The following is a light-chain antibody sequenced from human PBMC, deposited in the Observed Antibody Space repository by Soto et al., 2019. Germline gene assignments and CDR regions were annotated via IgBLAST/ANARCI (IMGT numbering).Light chain of an antibody. CDR1: QSIGTW. Sequence: DIQMTQSPSTLSASVGDGVTITFRASQSIGTWLAWYQQKPGKAPKVLIYDVSSLKSGVPSRFSGSASGTEFNLTISNLQPEDFVTYYCQQYNSYATFGQGTKVDIK. J-gene: IGKJ1*01. CDR3: QQYNSYAT. V-gene: IGKV1-5*01. CDR2: DVS.